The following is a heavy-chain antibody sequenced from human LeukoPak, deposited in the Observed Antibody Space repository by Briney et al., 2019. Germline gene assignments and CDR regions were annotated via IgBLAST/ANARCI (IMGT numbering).Heavy chain of an antibody. Sequence: GRSLRLSCAASGLTFSIYAMHWVRQAPGKGLEWVAVISYDGSNKYYADSVKGRFTISRDNSKNTLYLQMNSLRAGDTAVYYCAGDSSPDFWGQGTLVTVSS. CDR3: AGDSSPDF. CDR2: ISYDGSNK. CDR1: GLTFSIYA. J-gene: IGHJ4*02. V-gene: IGHV3-30*04. D-gene: IGHD2-2*01.